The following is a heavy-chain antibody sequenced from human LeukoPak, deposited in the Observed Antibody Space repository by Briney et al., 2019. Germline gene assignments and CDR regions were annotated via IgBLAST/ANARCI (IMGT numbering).Heavy chain of an antibody. Sequence: GGSLRLSCAASGFTFSSYGMSWVRQAPGKGLEWVSGISGSGGSTKYADSVEGRFTISRDNSKNTVYLQMNSLRAEDTAVYYCAKGHIVVVTAIFFDYWGQGTLVTVSS. J-gene: IGHJ4*02. CDR3: AKGHIVVVTAIFFDY. CDR2: ISGSGGST. D-gene: IGHD2-21*02. CDR1: GFTFSSYG. V-gene: IGHV3-23*01.